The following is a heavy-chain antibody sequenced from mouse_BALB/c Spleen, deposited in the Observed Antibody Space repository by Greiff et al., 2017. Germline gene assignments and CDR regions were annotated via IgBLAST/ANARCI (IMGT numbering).Heavy chain of an antibody. J-gene: IGHJ3*01. CDR3: ARRGYDGAWFAY. D-gene: IGHD2-14*01. V-gene: IGHV5-6*01. CDR2: ISSGGSYT. Sequence: EVQRVESGGDLVKPGGSLKLSCAASGFTFSSYGMSWVRQTPDKRLEWVATISSGGSYTYYPDSVKGRFTISRDNAKNTLYLQMSSLKSEDTAMYYCARRGYDGAWFAYWGQGTLVTVSA. CDR1: GFTFSSYG.